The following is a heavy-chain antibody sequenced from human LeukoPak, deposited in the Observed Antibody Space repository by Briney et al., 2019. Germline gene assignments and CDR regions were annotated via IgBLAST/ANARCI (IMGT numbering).Heavy chain of an antibody. V-gene: IGHV3-74*01. CDR3: ARDLMGIAYRGAFYY. CDR2: INSDGSST. D-gene: IGHD6-13*01. J-gene: IGHJ4*02. Sequence: GGSLRLSCTASGFTFSSYWMHWVRQAPGKGLVWVSRINSDGSSTNYADSVKGRFTISRDNSKNTLYLQMNSLRAEDTAVYYCARDLMGIAYRGAFYYWGQGTLVTVSS. CDR1: GFTFSSYW.